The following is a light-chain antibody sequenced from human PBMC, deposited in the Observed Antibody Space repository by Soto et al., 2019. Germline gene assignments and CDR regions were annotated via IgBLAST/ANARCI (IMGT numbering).Light chain of an antibody. CDR1: QSVSSSY. Sequence: PGERATLSCRASQSVSSSYLAWYQQKPGQAPRLLIYGASSRATGIPDRFSGSGSGTDFTLTISRLEPEDFAVYYCQQYGSSTGITFGQGTRVEIK. V-gene: IGKV3-20*01. J-gene: IGKJ5*01. CDR2: GAS. CDR3: QQYGSSTGIT.